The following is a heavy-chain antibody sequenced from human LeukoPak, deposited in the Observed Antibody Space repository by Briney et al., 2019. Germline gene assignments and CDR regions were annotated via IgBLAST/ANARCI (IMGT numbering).Heavy chain of an antibody. J-gene: IGHJ4*02. CDR1: GYTFTSYG. CDR3: ARDRGQALEYGDHPD. D-gene: IGHD4-17*01. V-gene: IGHV1-18*01. CDR2: ISPYNGNT. Sequence: GASVKVSCKASGYTFTSYGISWVRQAPGQGREWMGWISPYNGNTNYAQKVQGRVTMITDTSTSTAYMELRSLRSDDTAVYYCARDRGQALEYGDHPDWGQGTLVTVSS.